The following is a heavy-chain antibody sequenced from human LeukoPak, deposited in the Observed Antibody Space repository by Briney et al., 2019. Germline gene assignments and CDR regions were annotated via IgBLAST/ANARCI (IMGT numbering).Heavy chain of an antibody. Sequence: PGGSLRLSCAVSGFTFSSYGMHWVRQAPGKGLEWVAVISYDGSDKDYAASVKGRFTISRDNAKTSLYLQMNSLRAEDTAVYYCARDLSGVAGYTYGRGIDYWGQGTLVTVSS. CDR3: ARDLSGVAGYTYGRGIDY. J-gene: IGHJ4*02. V-gene: IGHV3-33*05. CDR1: GFTFSSYG. CDR2: ISYDGSDK. D-gene: IGHD5-18*01.